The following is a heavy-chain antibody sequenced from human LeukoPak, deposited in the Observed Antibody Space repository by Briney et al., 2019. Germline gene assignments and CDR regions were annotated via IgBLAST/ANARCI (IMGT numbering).Heavy chain of an antibody. Sequence: GGSLRLSCAASGFPFRTYAMQWVRQAPEKGPEYVSGISGNGGNTYYANSVEGRFTISRDNSKNTLYLQMGSLRAEDTAVYYCARDGIATNDYWGQGILVTVSS. CDR3: ARDGIATNDY. CDR2: ISGNGGNT. V-gene: IGHV3-64*01. CDR1: GFPFRTYA. D-gene: IGHD5-24*01. J-gene: IGHJ4*02.